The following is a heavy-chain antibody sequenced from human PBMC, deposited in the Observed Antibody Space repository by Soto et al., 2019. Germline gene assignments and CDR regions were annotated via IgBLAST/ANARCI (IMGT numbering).Heavy chain of an antibody. CDR1: GYSFTSYW. CDR3: ARADRRFEELVWFDP. D-gene: IGHD3-10*01. CDR2: IDPSDSYT. Sequence: PGESLKISCKGSGYSFTSYWISWVRQMPGKGLEWMGRIDPSDSYTNYSPSFQGHVTISADKSISTAYLQWSSLKASDTAMYYCARADRRFEELVWFDPWGQGTLVTVSS. J-gene: IGHJ5*02. V-gene: IGHV5-10-1*01.